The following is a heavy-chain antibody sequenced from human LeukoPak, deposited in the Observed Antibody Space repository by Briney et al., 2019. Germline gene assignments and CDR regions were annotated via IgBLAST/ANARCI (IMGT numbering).Heavy chain of an antibody. CDR1: GFTFSNYW. Sequence: GGSLRLSCAASGFTFSNYWMTWVRQAPGKGLEWVANIRQDGSEKYYVDSVKGRFTISRDNAKNSLYLQMNSLRAEDTAVYYCAGGYCSSTSCYAGNNWFDPWGQGTLVTVSS. J-gene: IGHJ5*02. V-gene: IGHV3-7*01. CDR3: AGGYCSSTSCYAGNNWFDP. D-gene: IGHD2-2*01. CDR2: IRQDGSEK.